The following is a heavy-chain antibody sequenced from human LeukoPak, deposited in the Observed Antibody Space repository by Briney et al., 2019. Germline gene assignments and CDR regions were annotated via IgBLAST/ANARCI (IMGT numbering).Heavy chain of an antibody. CDR1: GFTFRNFW. CDR2: INQDGSAK. CDR3: TTSDDSSGNI. J-gene: IGHJ4*02. D-gene: IGHD3-22*01. Sequence: PGGSLRLSCAASGFTFRNFWMSWVRQAPGKGLEWLANINQDGSAKYYVDSVKGRFTISRDNAKNSLYLEMNSLRGEDTAVYYCTTSDDSSGNIWGQGTLVTVSS. V-gene: IGHV3-7*01.